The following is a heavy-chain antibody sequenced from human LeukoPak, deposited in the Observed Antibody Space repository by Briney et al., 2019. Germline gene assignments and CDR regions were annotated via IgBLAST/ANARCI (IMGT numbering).Heavy chain of an antibody. CDR3: AREYYYDSSGTNFDY. D-gene: IGHD3-22*01. CDR2: ISSSSSFI. J-gene: IGHJ4*02. Sequence: PGGSLRLSCAASAFTFSSYSMNCVRQAPGKGLECVSSISSSSSFIYYADSVKGRFTISRDNDKNSLYLQMNSLRAEDTAVYYCAREYYYDSSGTNFDYWGQGTLVTVSS. V-gene: IGHV3-21*01. CDR1: AFTFSSYS.